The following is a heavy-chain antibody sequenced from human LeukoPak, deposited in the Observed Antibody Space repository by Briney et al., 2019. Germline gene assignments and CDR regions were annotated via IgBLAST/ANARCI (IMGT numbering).Heavy chain of an antibody. CDR2: IKHDGSEK. CDR3: ARDGYYFNSDEGGWFDP. CDR1: GFIFTNYY. V-gene: IGHV3-7*01. J-gene: IGHJ5*02. Sequence: GGSLRLSCAVSGFIFTNYYMSWVRQAPGKGLEWVANIKHDGSEKYYVDSVKGRFTISRDNAKNSVYLQMNSLRAEDTAVYYCARDGYYFNSDEGGWFDPWGQGTLVTVSS. D-gene: IGHD3-22*01.